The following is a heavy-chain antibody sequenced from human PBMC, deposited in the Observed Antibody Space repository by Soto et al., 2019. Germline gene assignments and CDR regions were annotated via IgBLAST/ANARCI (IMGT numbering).Heavy chain of an antibody. J-gene: IGHJ4*02. Sequence: QVQLQESGPGLVKPSGTLSLTCAVSGGSISSSNWWSWVRQPPGKGLEWIGEIYHSGSTNYNPSLKRRVTISVDKSKNQFSLKLRAVTAADTAVYYCARVGGNYYYDSSGDLDYWGQGTLVTVSS. V-gene: IGHV4-4*02. D-gene: IGHD3-22*01. CDR2: IYHSGST. CDR3: ARVGGNYYYDSSGDLDY. CDR1: GGSISSSNW.